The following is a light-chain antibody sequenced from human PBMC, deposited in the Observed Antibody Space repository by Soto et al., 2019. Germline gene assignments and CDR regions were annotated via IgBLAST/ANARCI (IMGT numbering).Light chain of an antibody. V-gene: IGKV3-15*01. CDR3: QQYNNWPLT. J-gene: IGKJ3*01. CDR2: GAS. CDR1: QSVGSN. Sequence: EIVMTQSPATLSVSPGERATLSCRASQSVGSNLAWYQQKPGQAPRLLMYGASTRATDIPARFSGTGSGTEFTLTISSLQSEDFAVYYCQQYNNWPLTFGPGTKVDIK.